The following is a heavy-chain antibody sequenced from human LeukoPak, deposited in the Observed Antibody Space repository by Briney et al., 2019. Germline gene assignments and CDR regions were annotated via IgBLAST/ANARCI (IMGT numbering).Heavy chain of an antibody. Sequence: SETLSLTCAVYGGSFSGYYWSWIRQPPGKGLEWIGEINHSGSTNYNPSLKSRVTISVDTSKNQLSLKLSSVTAADTAVYYCARSDYYGSGSYYYYYYYMDVWGKGTTVTISS. V-gene: IGHV4-34*01. CDR2: INHSGST. J-gene: IGHJ6*03. CDR3: ARSDYYGSGSYYYYYYYMDV. CDR1: GGSFSGYY. D-gene: IGHD3-10*01.